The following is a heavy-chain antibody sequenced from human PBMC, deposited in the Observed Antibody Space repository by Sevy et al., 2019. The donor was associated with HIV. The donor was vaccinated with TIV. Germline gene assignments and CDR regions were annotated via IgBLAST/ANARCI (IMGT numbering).Heavy chain of an antibody. J-gene: IGHJ6*02. V-gene: IGHV3-30-3*01. Sequence: GGSLRLSCAASGFTFSSYAMHWVRQAPGKGLECVAVISYDGSNKYYADSVKGRFTISRDNSKNTLYLQMNSLRAEDTAVYYCAREASYYYYYGMDVWGQGTTVTVSS. CDR3: AREASYYYYYGMDV. CDR1: GFTFSSYA. CDR2: ISYDGSNK.